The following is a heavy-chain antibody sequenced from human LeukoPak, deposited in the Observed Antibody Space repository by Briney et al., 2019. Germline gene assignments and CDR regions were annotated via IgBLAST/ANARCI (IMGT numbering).Heavy chain of an antibody. J-gene: IGHJ1*01. D-gene: IGHD3-22*01. CDR3: ARGGYYYDSSGYYPPQYFQH. V-gene: IGHV1-2*02. Sequence: ASVKVSCRASGYTFTGYYMHWVRQAPGQGLEWMGWVNPNSGGTNYAQKFQGRVTMTRDTSISTAYMELSRLRSDDTAVYYCARGGYYYDSSGYYPPQYFQHWGQGTLVTVSS. CDR1: GYTFTGYY. CDR2: VNPNSGGT.